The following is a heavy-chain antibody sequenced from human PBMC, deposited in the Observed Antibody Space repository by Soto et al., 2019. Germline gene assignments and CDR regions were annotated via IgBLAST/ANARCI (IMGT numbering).Heavy chain of an antibody. CDR3: AKGSSTTNFSYFDY. V-gene: IGHV3-9*01. CDR1: GFTFDDYA. D-gene: IGHD2-2*01. J-gene: IGHJ4*02. CDR2: ISWNSGNI. Sequence: EVQLVESGGGLEQPGRSLRLSCAASGFTFDDYAMHWVRQATGKGLEWVSSISWNSGNIGYADSVKGRFTISRDNAKNSLYLQMNSLRPEDTALYYCAKGSSTTNFSYFDYWGQGTLVTVSS.